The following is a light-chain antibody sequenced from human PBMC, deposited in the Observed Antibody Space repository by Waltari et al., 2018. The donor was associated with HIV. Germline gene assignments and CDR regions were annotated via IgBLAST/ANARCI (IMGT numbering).Light chain of an antibody. V-gene: IGKV1-9*01. J-gene: IGKJ1*01. CDR2: AAS. CDR3: QQLDTYPRT. Sequence: DIQLTQFPSFLSPSVGATVTITSRANQGISHYLACSQHKTGNTPNLLIFAASTLQTGVPSRFSGSGFGTEFTLTISSLHPEDVATYSWQQLDTYPRTFGQGTKVEIK. CDR1: QGISHY.